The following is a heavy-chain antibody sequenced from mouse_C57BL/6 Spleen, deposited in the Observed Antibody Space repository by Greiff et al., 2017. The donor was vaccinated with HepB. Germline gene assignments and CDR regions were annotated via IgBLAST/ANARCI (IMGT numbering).Heavy chain of an antibody. CDR1: GFSLTSYA. D-gene: IGHD2-4*01. V-gene: IGHV2-9-1*01. J-gene: IGHJ4*01. CDR3: ARNDYDVRDYYAMDY. CDR2: IWTGRGT. Sequence: VQGVESGPGLVAPSQSLSITCTVSGFSLTSYAISWVRQPPGKGLEWLGVIWTGRGTNYNSALKSRLSISKDNSKSQVFLKMNSLQTDDTARYYCARNDYDVRDYYAMDYWGQGTSVTVSS.